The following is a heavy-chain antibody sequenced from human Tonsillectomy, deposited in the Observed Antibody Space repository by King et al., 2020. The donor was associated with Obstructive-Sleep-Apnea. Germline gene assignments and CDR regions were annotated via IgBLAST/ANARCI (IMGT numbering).Heavy chain of an antibody. J-gene: IGHJ4*02. CDR1: DLPFSSSS. CDR3: AREEYFGSGTYYSTFDY. Sequence: VQLVESGGGLVKPGGSLRLSCVVSDLPFSSSSMNWVRQAPGKGLEWVSSMTSTGTYIYSADSVKGRFTISRDNAKNSLFLQMNSLTVDDTAVYYCAREEYFGSGTYYSTFDYWGQGTLVTVSS. D-gene: IGHD3-10*01. CDR2: MTSTGTYI. V-gene: IGHV3-21*01.